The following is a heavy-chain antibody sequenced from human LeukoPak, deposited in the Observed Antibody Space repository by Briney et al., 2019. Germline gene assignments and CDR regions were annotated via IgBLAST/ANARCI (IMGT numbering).Heavy chain of an antibody. V-gene: IGHV4-31*03. CDR3: ARDGGRTPSGDAFDI. D-gene: IGHD2-15*01. CDR2: IYYSGST. Sequence: PSETLSLTCTVSGGSISSGGYHWSWIRQHPGKGLEWIGYIYYSGSTYYNPSLKSRVTISVDTSKNQFSLKLSSVTAADTAVYYCARDGGRTPSGDAFDIWGQGTMVTVSS. J-gene: IGHJ3*02. CDR1: GGSISSGGYH.